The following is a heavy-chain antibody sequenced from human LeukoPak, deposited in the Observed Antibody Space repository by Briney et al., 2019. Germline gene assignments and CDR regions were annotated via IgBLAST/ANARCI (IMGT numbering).Heavy chain of an antibody. V-gene: IGHV4-34*01. Sequence: SETLSLTCAVYGGSFSGYYWSWIRQPPGKGLEWIGEINHSGSTNYNPSLKSRVTISVDTSKNQFSLKLSSVTAADTAVYYCARASSIAAAGNYYYYYTDVWGKGTTVTVSS. J-gene: IGHJ6*03. D-gene: IGHD6-13*01. CDR2: INHSGST. CDR1: GGSFSGYY. CDR3: ARASSIAAAGNYYYYYTDV.